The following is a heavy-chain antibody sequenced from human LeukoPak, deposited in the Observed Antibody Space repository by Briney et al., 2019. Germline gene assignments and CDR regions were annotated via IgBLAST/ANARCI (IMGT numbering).Heavy chain of an antibody. V-gene: IGHV4-38-2*02. CDR1: GYSISSGYY. Sequence: PSETLSLTCTVSGYSISSGYYWGWIRQPPGKGLEWIGSIYHSGSTYYNPSLKSRVTISVDTSKNQFSLKLSSVTAADTAVYYCARVYYYDSSGRWFDPWGQGTLVTVSS. CDR3: ARVYYYDSSGRWFDP. J-gene: IGHJ5*02. D-gene: IGHD3-22*01. CDR2: IYHSGST.